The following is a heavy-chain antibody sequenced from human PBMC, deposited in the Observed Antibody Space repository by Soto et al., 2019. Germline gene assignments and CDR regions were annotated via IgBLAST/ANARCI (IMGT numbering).Heavy chain of an antibody. Sequence: SETLSLTCTVSGGSISSGGYYWSWIRQHPGKGLEWIGYIYYSGSTNYNPSLKSRVTISVDTSKNQFSLKLSSVTAADTAVYYCARGSVPAAADYYYYYYMDVWGKGTTVTVSS. V-gene: IGHV4-61*08. J-gene: IGHJ6*03. CDR3: ARGSVPAAADYYYYYYMDV. CDR2: IYYSGST. D-gene: IGHD2-2*01. CDR1: GGSISSGGYY.